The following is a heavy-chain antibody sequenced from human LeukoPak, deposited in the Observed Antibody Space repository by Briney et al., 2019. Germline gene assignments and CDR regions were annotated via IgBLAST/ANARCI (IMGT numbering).Heavy chain of an antibody. V-gene: IGHV3-23*01. J-gene: IGHJ4*02. D-gene: IGHD3-3*01. CDR1: GFTFSSHA. CDR2: ISGSGGST. CDR3: ATPRRFLEWLSPTY. Sequence: PGGSLRLSCAASGFTFSSHAMSWVRQAPGKGLEWVSAISGSGGSTYYADSVKGRFTISRDNSKNTLYLQMNSLRAEDTAVYYCATPRRFLEWLSPTYWGQGTLVTVSS.